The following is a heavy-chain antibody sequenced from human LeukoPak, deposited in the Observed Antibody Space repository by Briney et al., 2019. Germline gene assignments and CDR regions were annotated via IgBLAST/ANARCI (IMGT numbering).Heavy chain of an antibody. CDR1: GGSISSSNW. Sequence: PSETLSLTCAVSGGSISSSNWWSWVRQPPGKGLEWIGEIYHSGSTNYNPSLKSRVTISVDKSKNQFSLKLSSVTAADTAVYYCARVLDYYGSGTYSFDYWGQGTLATVSS. J-gene: IGHJ4*02. V-gene: IGHV4-4*02. D-gene: IGHD3-10*01. CDR3: ARVLDYYGSGTYSFDY. CDR2: IYHSGST.